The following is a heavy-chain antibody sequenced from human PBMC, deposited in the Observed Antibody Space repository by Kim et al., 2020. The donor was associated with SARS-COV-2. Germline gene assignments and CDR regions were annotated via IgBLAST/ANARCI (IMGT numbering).Heavy chain of an antibody. D-gene: IGHD3-10*01. V-gene: IGHV4-61*02. J-gene: IGHJ4*02. Sequence: SETLSLTCTVSGGSISSGSYYWSWIRQPAGKGLEWIGRIYTSGSTNYNPSLKSRVTISVDTSKNQFSLKLSSVTAADTAVYYCARTVAGVRGVIFRKGATAVGWGQGTLVTVSS. CDR1: GGSISSGSYY. CDR2: IYTSGST. CDR3: ARTVAGVRGVIFRKGATAVG.